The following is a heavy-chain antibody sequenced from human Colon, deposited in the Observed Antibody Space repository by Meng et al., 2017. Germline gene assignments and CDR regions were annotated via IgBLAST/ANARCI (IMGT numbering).Heavy chain of an antibody. CDR1: GYSYG. J-gene: IGHJ5*02. CDR3: AKADVLAASHP. D-gene: IGHD6-25*01. Sequence: QVQLVQSEAEVKTPWASVKVSRKVSGYSYGISWVRQAPGQGLEWMGWVNYYNGDTDYPQKFQGRLTMTTDTSASTAYMELRSLTSDDTAVYYCAKADVLAASHPWGQGTLVTVSS. CDR2: VNYYNGDT. V-gene: IGHV1-18*01.